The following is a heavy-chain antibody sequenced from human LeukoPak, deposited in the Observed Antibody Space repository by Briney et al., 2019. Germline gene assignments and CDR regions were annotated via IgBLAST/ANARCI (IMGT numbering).Heavy chain of an antibody. CDR1: LFSSISYW. CDR2: IGTDGGST. J-gene: IGHJ4*02. CDR3: AKAANRWLQLDGCFDY. V-gene: IGHV3-74*01. Sequence: GGSLRLSCVHPLFSSISYWMYGGREVPGEGLGCVSRIGTDGGSTNSADYVRGGLTISRDNSKNTLYLQMNSLRAEDTAVYYCAKAANRWLQLDGCFDYWGRGTLVTVSS. D-gene: IGHD5-24*01.